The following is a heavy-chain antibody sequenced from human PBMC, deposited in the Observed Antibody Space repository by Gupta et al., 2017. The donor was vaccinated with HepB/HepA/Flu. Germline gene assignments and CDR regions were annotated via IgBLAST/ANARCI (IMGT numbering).Heavy chain of an antibody. CDR1: GFTFSSYT. V-gene: IGHV3-23*01. J-gene: IGHJ4*02. D-gene: IGHD3-10*02. Sequence: EVQLLESGGNLVQPGGSLSFSCAASGFTFSSYTMSWVRQAPGKGLEWLAASSGGGGTTYYAGSVKGRFTISRDNSKNTLYLQLNSLRAEDTAVYYCAKFDVDLDFWGQGTLVTVSS. CDR2: SSGGGGTT. CDR3: AKFDVDLDF.